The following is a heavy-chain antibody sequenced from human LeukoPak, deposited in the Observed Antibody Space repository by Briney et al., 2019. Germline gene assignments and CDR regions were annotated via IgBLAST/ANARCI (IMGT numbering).Heavy chain of an antibody. V-gene: IGHV4-59*01. CDR1: GGSISSYY. Sequence: SETLSLTCTVSGGSISSYYWSWIRQPPGKGLESIACISYSGSTKYNPSLKSRVTISVDTSKNQLSLKLSSVTAADTAVYYCAREPGFDSSGYLNWFDPWGQGTLVTVSS. J-gene: IGHJ5*02. CDR3: AREPGFDSSGYLNWFDP. CDR2: ISYSGST. D-gene: IGHD3-22*01.